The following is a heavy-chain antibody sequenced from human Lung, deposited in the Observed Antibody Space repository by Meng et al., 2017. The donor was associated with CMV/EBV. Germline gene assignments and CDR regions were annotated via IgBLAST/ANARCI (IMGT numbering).Heavy chain of an antibody. J-gene: IGHJ5*02. CDR3: ARIGIAAADPSWFDP. V-gene: IGHV3-48*04. Sequence: GGSXRPXCAASGFTSSSYSMNWVRQAPGKGLEWVSYISSSSSTIYYAGSVKGRFTIYRDNAKNSLYLQMDSLRAEDTAVYYCARIGIAAADPSWFDPWGQAXLVTVSS. CDR1: GFTSSSYS. D-gene: IGHD6-13*01. CDR2: ISSSSSTI.